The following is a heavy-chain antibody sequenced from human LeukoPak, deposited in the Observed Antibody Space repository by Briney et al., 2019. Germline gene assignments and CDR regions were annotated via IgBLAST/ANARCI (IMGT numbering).Heavy chain of an antibody. Sequence: ISXYNGKTYYSQKFQGRVTMTRDTSSSTVFMEVRSLRSDDTAVYYCARPQAKDYDFWSGPLDYWGQGTLVTVAS. CDR2: ISXYNGKT. D-gene: IGHD3-3*01. CDR3: ARPQAKDYDFWSGPLDY. V-gene: IGHV1-18*01. J-gene: IGHJ4*02.